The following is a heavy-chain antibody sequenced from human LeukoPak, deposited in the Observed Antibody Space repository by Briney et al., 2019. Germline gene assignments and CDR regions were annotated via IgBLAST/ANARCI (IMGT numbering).Heavy chain of an antibody. V-gene: IGHV3-53*01. D-gene: IGHD4-17*01. CDR3: ARDSTDYGDYDYYYYYMDV. CDR1: GFTVSSNY. CDR2: IYSGGST. J-gene: IGHJ6*03. Sequence: GGSLRLSCAASGFTVSSNYMCWVRQAPGKGLEWVSVIYSGGSTYYADSVKGRFTISRDNSKNTLYLQMNSLRAEDTAVYYCARDSTDYGDYDYYYYYMDVWGKGTTVTVSS.